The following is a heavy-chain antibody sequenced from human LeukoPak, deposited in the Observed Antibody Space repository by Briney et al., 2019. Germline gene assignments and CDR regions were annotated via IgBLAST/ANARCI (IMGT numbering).Heavy chain of an antibody. CDR2: IYTGGNT. CDR1: GFIVSPKY. D-gene: IGHD3-22*01. Sequence: GGSLRLSCAASGFIVSPKYMAWVRQAPGKGLEWRSIIYTGGNTVSAESVKGRFSISRDDSRNTVHLQMNNLRDDDTALYYCARGQIDLLRNYFDSWGPGTLVAVSS. CDR3: ARGQIDLLRNYFDS. V-gene: IGHV3-66*01. J-gene: IGHJ4*02.